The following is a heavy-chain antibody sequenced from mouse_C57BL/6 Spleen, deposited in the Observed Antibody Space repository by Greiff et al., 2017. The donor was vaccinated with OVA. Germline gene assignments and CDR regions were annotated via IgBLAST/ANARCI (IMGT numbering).Heavy chain of an antibody. V-gene: IGHV10-3*01. J-gene: IGHJ3*01. D-gene: IGHD2-3*01. CDR3: VREEGYDGYYWFAY. Sequence: EVKLQESGGGLAQPKGSLKLSCAASGFTFNTYAMHWVRQAPGKGLEWVARIRSKSSNYATYYADSVKDRFTISRDDSQSMLYLQMNNLKTEDTAMYYCVREEGYDGYYWFAYWGQGTLVTVSA. CDR1: GFTFNTYA. CDR2: IRSKSSNYAT.